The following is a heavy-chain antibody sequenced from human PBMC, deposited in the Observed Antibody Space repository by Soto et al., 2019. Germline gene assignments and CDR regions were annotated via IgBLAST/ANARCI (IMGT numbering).Heavy chain of an antibody. Sequence: PGGSLRLSCAASGFTFSSYTVHWVRQAPGKGLEWVAFISYDGGNEYYADSVKGRFTISRDNSKNTLYLQMNSLRAEDTAVYYCAKEGVTGTADFWGQGTLVTVSS. V-gene: IGHV3-30-3*01. J-gene: IGHJ4*02. CDR1: GFTFSSYT. CDR2: ISYDGGNE. CDR3: AKEGVTGTADF. D-gene: IGHD1-7*01.